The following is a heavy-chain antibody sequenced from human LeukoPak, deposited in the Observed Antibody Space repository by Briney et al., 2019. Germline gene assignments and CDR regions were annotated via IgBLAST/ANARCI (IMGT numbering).Heavy chain of an antibody. V-gene: IGHV3-30-3*01. D-gene: IGHD1-26*01. CDR3: ARGGSYGPFDY. CDR2: KSYDGSNK. CDR1: GFTFSSYA. Sequence: GGSLRLSCAASGFTFSSYAMHWVRQAPGKGLEWVAVKSYDGSNKYYADSVKGRFTISRDNSKNTLYLQMNSLRAEDTAVYYCARGGSYGPFDYWGQGTLVTVSS. J-gene: IGHJ4*02.